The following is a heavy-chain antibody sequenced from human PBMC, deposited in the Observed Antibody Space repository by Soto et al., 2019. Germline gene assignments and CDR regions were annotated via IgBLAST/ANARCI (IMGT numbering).Heavy chain of an antibody. CDR2: INPNSGGGT. J-gene: IGHJ4*02. CDR1: GFTFIGHY. V-gene: IGHV1-2*02. Sequence: QVHLVQSGAGVKKPGASMKLSCQASGFTFIGHYIHWVRQAPGRGLEWVGWINPNSGGGTVYAPKFQGRVTMTADTSTSVAYMDLTSLRGDDTAVYYCAGSRTGALDYWGPGALVTVSS. D-gene: IGHD7-27*01. CDR3: AGSRTGALDY.